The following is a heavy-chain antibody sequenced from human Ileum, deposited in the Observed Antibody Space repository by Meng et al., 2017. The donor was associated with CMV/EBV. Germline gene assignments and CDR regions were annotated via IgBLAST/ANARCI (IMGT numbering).Heavy chain of an antibody. Sequence: SLKISCAASGFTFSSYWMYWVRQAPGKGLEWVSGMNWDSGTIAYADSVKGRFTISRDNAKNSLYLQMNSLRAEDTALYYCAKGRDSSWTGYFYGMDVWGHGTTVTVSS. CDR1: GFTFSSYW. V-gene: IGHV3-9*01. CDR2: MNWDSGTI. D-gene: IGHD3/OR15-3a*01. CDR3: AKGRDSSWTGYFYGMDV. J-gene: IGHJ6*02.